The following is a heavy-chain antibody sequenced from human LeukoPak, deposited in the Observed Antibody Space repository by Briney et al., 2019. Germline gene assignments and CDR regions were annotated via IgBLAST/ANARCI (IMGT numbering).Heavy chain of an antibody. CDR3: AKDISGWSPGYYFDY. D-gene: IGHD6-13*01. J-gene: IGHJ4*02. Sequence: PGGSLPLSCAASGFTFSSYAMRWVRQAPAKGLEWVSAISGSGGSTYYAHSVKGRFTISRDNSKSTLYLQMNSLRAEDTAVYYCAKDISGWSPGYYFDYWGQGTLVTVSS. CDR1: GFTFSSYA. CDR2: ISGSGGST. V-gene: IGHV3-23*01.